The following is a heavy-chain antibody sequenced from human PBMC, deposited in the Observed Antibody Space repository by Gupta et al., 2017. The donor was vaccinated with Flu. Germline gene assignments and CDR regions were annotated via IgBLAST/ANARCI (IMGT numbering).Heavy chain of an antibody. D-gene: IGHD3-10*01. J-gene: IGHJ5*02. CDR3: ARLWTGGLDP. Sequence: RFQDRVTITGDTSASTAYMELSSLRSEDTAVYYCARLWTGGLDPWGQGTVVTVSS. V-gene: IGHV1-3*01.